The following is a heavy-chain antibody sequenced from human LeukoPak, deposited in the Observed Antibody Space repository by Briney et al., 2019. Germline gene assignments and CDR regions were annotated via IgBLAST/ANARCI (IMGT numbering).Heavy chain of an antibody. Sequence: TGGSLRLSCATSRFIFSSYWMTWVRRTPGKGLEWVASINQDGSDKYYVDSVKGRFTISRDNAKNSLYLQMNSLRDEDTAMYYCARGSQQLVIDYWGQGTLDTVSS. CDR3: ARGSQQLVIDY. V-gene: IGHV3-7*01. D-gene: IGHD6-13*01. CDR2: INQDGSDK. J-gene: IGHJ4*02. CDR1: RFIFSSYW.